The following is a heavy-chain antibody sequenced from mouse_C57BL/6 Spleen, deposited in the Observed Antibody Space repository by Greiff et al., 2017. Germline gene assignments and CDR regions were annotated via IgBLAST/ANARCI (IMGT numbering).Heavy chain of an antibody. V-gene: IGHV1-22*01. CDR1: GYTFTDYN. CDR3: AELGNGGYYFDY. Sequence: EVQLQQSGPELVKPGASVKMSCKASGYTFTDYNMHWVKQSHGKSLEWIGYINPNNGGTSYNQKFKGKATLTVNKSSSTAYMELRSLTSEDSAVYYCAELGNGGYYFDYWGQGTTLTVSS. J-gene: IGHJ2*01. D-gene: IGHD4-1*01. CDR2: INPNNGGT.